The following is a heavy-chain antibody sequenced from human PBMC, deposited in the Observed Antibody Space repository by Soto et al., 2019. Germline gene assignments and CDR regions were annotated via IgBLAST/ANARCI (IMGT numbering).Heavy chain of an antibody. CDR1: GYTFTGYY. D-gene: IGHD3-10*01. V-gene: IGHV1-2*04. Sequence: ASVKVSCKASGYTFTGYYMHWVRQAPGQGLEWMGWINPNSGGTNYAQKFQGWVTMTRDTSISTAYMELSRLRSDDTAVYYCARELTMVRGVPKGHNWFDPWGQGTLVTVSS. CDR2: INPNSGGT. CDR3: ARELTMVRGVPKGHNWFDP. J-gene: IGHJ5*02.